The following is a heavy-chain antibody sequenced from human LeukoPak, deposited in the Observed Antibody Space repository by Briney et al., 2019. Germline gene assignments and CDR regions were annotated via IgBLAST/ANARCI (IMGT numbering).Heavy chain of an antibody. CDR3: ACQGLSVFNWFDP. CDR1: GFTFSSYW. CDR2: IKQDGSEK. D-gene: IGHD3-10*01. V-gene: IGHV3-7*03. J-gene: IGHJ5*02. Sequence: GGSLRLSCAASGFTFSSYWMSWVRQAPGKGLEWVANIKQDGSEKYYVDSVKGRFTISRDNAKNSLYLQMNSLRAEDTAVYYCACQGLSVFNWFDPWGQGTLVTVSS.